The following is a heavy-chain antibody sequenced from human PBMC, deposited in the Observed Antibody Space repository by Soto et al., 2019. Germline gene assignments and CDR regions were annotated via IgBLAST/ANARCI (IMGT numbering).Heavy chain of an antibody. CDR2: LWYDGDDK. D-gene: IGHD3-10*01. Sequence: QVLLVESGGGVVQPGTSLRLSCAASGFTIGSYGMHWVRQAPGKGLEWVAGLWYDGDDKYYGDSVKGRLNISRDNSRNTLYLQMNSLRAEDTAVYYCVRGPYYGLYYFDSWGQGTLVTVSS. CDR1: GFTIGSYG. CDR3: VRGPYYGLYYFDS. V-gene: IGHV3-33*01. J-gene: IGHJ4*02.